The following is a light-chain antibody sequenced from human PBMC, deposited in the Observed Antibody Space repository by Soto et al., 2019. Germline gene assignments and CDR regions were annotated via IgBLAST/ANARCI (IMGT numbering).Light chain of an antibody. V-gene: IGLV4-60*02. J-gene: IGLJ3*02. Sequence: QLVLTQSSSASASLGSSVKLTCTLSSGHSSYIIAWHQQQPGKAPRYLMKLEGSGSYNKGSGVPDRFSGSSSGADRYLTISSLQFEDEADYYCETWDSNTHVFGRGTKLNVL. CDR2: LEGSGSY. CDR3: ETWDSNTHV. CDR1: SGHSSYI.